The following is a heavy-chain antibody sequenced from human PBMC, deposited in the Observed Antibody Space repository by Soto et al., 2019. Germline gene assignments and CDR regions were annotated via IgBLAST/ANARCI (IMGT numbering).Heavy chain of an antibody. D-gene: IGHD3-10*01. Sequence: SGPTLVNPTQTLTLTCTFSGFSLSTSGVGVGWIRQPPGKALEWLALIYWDDGKRYSPSLKSRLTITKDTSKNQVVLTLTNMDPVDTATYYCAHRPPRLLWFGESLDYFDYWGQGTLVTVSS. CDR1: GFSLSTSGVG. CDR3: AHRPPRLLWFGESLDYFDY. CDR2: IYWDDGK. J-gene: IGHJ4*02. V-gene: IGHV2-5*02.